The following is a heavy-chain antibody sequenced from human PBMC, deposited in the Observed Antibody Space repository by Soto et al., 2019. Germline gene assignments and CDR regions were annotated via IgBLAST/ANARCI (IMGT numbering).Heavy chain of an antibody. D-gene: IGHD5-18*01. J-gene: IGHJ3*02. CDR2: IYYSGST. V-gene: IGHV4-39*01. CDR1: GDSISSSSYY. Sequence: SETLSLTCTVSGDSISSSSYYWGWIRQPPGKGLEWIGSIYYSGSTYYNPSLKSRVTISVDTSKNQFSLKLSSVTAADTAVYYCARHIGYGGSYDYGDSFDIWGQGTMVTVSS. CDR3: ARHIGYGGSYDYGDSFDI.